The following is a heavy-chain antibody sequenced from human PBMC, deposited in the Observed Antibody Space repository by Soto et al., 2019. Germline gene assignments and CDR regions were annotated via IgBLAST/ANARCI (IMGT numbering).Heavy chain of an antibody. D-gene: IGHD3-9*01. V-gene: IGHV1-8*01. CDR2: MNPNSGNT. J-gene: IGHJ6*03. CDR1: GYTFTSYD. CDR3: ARYARFFDGNYSSYMDV. Sequence: ASVKVSCKASGYTFTSYDINWVRQATGQGLEWMGWMNPNSGNTGYAQKFQGRVTMTRNTSISTAYMELSSLRSEDTAVYYCARYARFFDGNYSSYMDVWEKGTTVPVPS.